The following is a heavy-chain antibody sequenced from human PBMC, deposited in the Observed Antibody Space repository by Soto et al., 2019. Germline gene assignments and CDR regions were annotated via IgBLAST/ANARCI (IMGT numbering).Heavy chain of an antibody. CDR2: IYYSGST. V-gene: IGHV4-59*12. J-gene: IGHJ4*02. D-gene: IGHD6-13*01. CDR3: ARARATIAAAAIFDC. CDR1: GGSISSYY. Sequence: SETLSLTCTFSGGSISSYYWSWIRQPPGKGLEWIGYIYYSGSTNYNPSLESRLTISVDKSKNQFSLKLTSVTAADTAVYYCARARATIAAAAIFDCWGQGTLVTVSS.